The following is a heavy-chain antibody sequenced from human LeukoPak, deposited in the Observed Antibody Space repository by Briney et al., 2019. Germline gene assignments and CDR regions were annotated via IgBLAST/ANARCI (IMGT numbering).Heavy chain of an antibody. CDR2: INHSGST. D-gene: IGHD6-13*01. CDR3: ARRAAAAGRGPNWFDP. CDR1: GGSFSDYS. Sequence: PSETLSLTCAVYGGSFSDYSWSWIRQPPGKGLEWIGEINHSGSTNYNPSLKSRVTISVDTSKNQFSLKLSSVTAADTAVYYCARRAAAAGRGPNWFDPWGQGTLVTVSS. J-gene: IGHJ5*02. V-gene: IGHV4-34*01.